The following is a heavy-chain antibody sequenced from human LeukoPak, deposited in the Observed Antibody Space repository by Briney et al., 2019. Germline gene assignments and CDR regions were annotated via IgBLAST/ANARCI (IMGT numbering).Heavy chain of an antibody. CDR2: IIPIFGTA. Sequence: EASVKVSCKASGGTFSSYAISWVRQAPGQGLEWMGGIIPIFGTANYARKFQGRVTITADESTSTAYMELSSLRSEDTAVYYCARVNYYDPSFDYWGQGTLVTVSS. CDR3: ARVNYYDPSFDY. V-gene: IGHV1-69*13. D-gene: IGHD3-22*01. J-gene: IGHJ4*02. CDR1: GGTFSSYA.